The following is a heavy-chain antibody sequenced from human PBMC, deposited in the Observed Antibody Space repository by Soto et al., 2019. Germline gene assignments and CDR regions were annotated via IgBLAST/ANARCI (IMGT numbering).Heavy chain of an antibody. V-gene: IGHV4-31*03. CDR1: GGSITRGTYY. CDR2: IYYRGTT. J-gene: IGHJ5*02. CDR3: ARVPDR. D-gene: IGHD2-2*01. Sequence: TLALTFTVSGGSITRGTYYWTWIRQHPGKGLEWIGSIYYRGTTYYNPSLKSRLTISVDTSKNQFSLTLSSVTAADTAVYYCARVPDRWGQGTLVTVSS.